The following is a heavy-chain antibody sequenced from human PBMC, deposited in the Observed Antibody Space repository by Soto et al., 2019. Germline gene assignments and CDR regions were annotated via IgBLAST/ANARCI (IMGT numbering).Heavy chain of an antibody. D-gene: IGHD2-2*01. V-gene: IGHV1-18*01. CDR2: ISGYNGNT. CDR3: ARDHDHLGYCTSTSCYYYGMDV. Sequence: RASVKVSCKASGFTFTSYGISWVRQAPGQGLEWMGWISGYNGNTNYAQKVQGRVTMTTDTSTSTAYMELRSLRSDDTAVYYCARDHDHLGYCTSTSCYYYGMDVWGQGTTVTVSS. CDR1: GFTFTSYG. J-gene: IGHJ6*02.